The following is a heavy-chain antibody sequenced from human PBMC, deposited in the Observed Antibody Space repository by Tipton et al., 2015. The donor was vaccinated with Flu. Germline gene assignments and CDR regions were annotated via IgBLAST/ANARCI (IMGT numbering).Heavy chain of an antibody. CDR2: ISSSSSYI. CDR3: ARDRLGGYYFDY. J-gene: IGHJ4*02. Sequence: GSLRLSCAASGFTFSSYSMNWVRQAPGKGLEWVSSISSSSSYIYYADSVKGRFTISRDNAKNSLYLQMNSLRAEDTAVYYCARDRLGGYYFDYWGQGTLVTVSS. CDR1: GFTFSSYS. V-gene: IGHV3-21*01. D-gene: IGHD3-16*01.